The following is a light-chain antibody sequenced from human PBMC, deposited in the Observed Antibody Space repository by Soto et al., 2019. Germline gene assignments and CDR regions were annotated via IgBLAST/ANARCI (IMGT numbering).Light chain of an antibody. V-gene: IGKV3-15*01. Sequence: EIVMTQSPATLSVSPGERATLSCRASQSIRTNLGWYQQKPGQAPRLLIYGASTRATGIPARFSGSGSGPDFTLTISSLQSEDYAVYYCQQYDDWPRTFGQGTKLEIK. CDR3: QQYDDWPRT. J-gene: IGKJ2*01. CDR1: QSIRTN. CDR2: GAS.